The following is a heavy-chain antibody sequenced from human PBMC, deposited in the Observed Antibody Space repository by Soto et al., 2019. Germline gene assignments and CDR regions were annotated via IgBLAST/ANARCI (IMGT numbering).Heavy chain of an antibody. D-gene: IGHD3-16*01. Sequence: EVQLVESGGGLVQPGGSLRLSCAASGFTFSDSWMDWVRQAPGKGPEWVANIKQDGSEKNYVDSVKGRCTISRDNAENSLYLQMSSLRAEDTAVYYCASLGRHGWGQGTTVTVSS. CDR1: GFTFSDSW. CDR2: IKQDGSEK. J-gene: IGHJ6*02. CDR3: ASLGRHG. V-gene: IGHV3-7*01.